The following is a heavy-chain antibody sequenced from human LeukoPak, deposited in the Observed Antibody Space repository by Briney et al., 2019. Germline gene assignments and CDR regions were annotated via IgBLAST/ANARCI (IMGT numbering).Heavy chain of an antibody. CDR3: ARALTVGEFDY. CDR2: VYPSDSDT. D-gene: IGHD3-9*01. J-gene: IGHJ4*02. Sequence: GESLKISCKCSGYSFTSYWIGWVRQMPGKGLECMGIVYPSDSDTRYSPSFPGQVTISADKSISTAYLQWSSLKASDTAMYYCARALTVGEFDYWGQGTLVTVSS. V-gene: IGHV5-51*01. CDR1: GYSFTSYW.